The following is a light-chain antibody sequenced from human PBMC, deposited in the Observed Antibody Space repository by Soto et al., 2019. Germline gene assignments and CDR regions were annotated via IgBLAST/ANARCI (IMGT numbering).Light chain of an antibody. CDR2: DAS. V-gene: IGKV1-39*01. CDR3: QQTYSTFVS. Sequence: DIQMTQSPSSLSASVGDRVTITCRSSQTISTFLHWFQQKPGKAPNLLIYDASSLQSGVPSRFSGSGSGTDFTLTIRSLQPEDFGTYYCQQTYSTFVSFGGGTKVDIK. J-gene: IGKJ4*01. CDR1: QTISTF.